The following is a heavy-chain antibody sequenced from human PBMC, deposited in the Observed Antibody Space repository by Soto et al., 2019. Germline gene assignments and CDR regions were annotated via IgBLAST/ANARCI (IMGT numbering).Heavy chain of an antibody. V-gene: IGHV4-39*01. Sequence: ASETLSLTCTVSGGSISSSSYFWGWIRQPPGKGLEWIGSIYYSGGTYYNPSLKSRVTISVDTSKNQFSLRLSSVTAADTAVYYCARLGKYYQSLYPWGKGTLVTVSS. CDR1: GGSISSSSYF. D-gene: IGHD2-2*01. CDR3: ARLGKYYQSLYP. CDR2: IYYSGGT. J-gene: IGHJ5*02.